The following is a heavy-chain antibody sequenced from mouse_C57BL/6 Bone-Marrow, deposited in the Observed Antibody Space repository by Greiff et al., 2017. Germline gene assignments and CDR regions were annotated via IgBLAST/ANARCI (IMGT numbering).Heavy chain of an antibody. CDR1: GFNITDYY. D-gene: IGHD2-2*01. CDR3: TSMVTTSY. V-gene: IGHV14-1*01. CDR2: IDPGDGGT. J-gene: IGHJ2*01. Sequence: EVKLQESGAELVRPGASVKLSCTASGFNITDYYMHWLKQRPEHGLEWIGRIDPGDGGTEYAPKFQGKATLTADTSSNPAYLQLSSLTSEDTADYYCTSMVTTSYWGQGTTLTVSS.